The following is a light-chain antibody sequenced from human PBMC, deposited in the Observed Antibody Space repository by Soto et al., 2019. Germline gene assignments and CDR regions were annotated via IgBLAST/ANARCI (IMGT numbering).Light chain of an antibody. CDR1: QSISNW. V-gene: IGKV1-5*01. J-gene: IGKJ1*01. CDR3: QQAKTFPWT. CDR2: HAS. Sequence: DIQMSQSPSTLSGSVGDRVTIPCRASQSISNWLAWYQQKPGTAPKVLIYHASNLQSGVPSRFSGSGSGTEFTLIISSLQPEDFATYYCQQAKTFPWTLGQGTKVDI.